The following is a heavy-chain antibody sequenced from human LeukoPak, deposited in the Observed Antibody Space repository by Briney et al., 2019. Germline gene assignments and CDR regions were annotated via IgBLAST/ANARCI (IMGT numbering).Heavy chain of an antibody. V-gene: IGHV1-69*05. CDR1: GGTFSSYA. J-gene: IGHJ4*02. D-gene: IGHD6-19*01. CDR2: IIPIFGTA. Sequence: SVKVSCKASGGTFSSYAISWVRQAPGQGLEWMGRIIPIFGTANYAQKFQGRVTMTRDTSISTAYMELTRLRSDDTAVYYCARGTRSVAGLYWGQGTLVTVSS. CDR3: ARGTRSVAGLY.